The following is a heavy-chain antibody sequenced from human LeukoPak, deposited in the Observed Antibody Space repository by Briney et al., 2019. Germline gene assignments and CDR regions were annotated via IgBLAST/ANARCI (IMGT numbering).Heavy chain of an antibody. CDR3: ASYYYDSSGYYHVH. CDR1: GGSFSGYY. Sequence: PSETLSLTCAVYGGSFSGYYWSWIRQPPGKGLEWIGEINHSGSTNYNPSLKSRVTISVDTSKNKFSLKLSSVTASYTAVYYCASYYYDSSGYYHVHWGQGTLVTVSS. D-gene: IGHD3-22*01. V-gene: IGHV4-34*01. CDR2: INHSGST. J-gene: IGHJ4*02.